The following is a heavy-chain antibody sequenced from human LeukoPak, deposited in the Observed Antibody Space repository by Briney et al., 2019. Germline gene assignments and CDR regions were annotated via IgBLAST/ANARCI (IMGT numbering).Heavy chain of an antibody. CDR1: GFTFTSSA. V-gene: IGHV1-58*01. CDR2: IVVGSGNT. CDR3: ARRPDLDY. J-gene: IGHJ4*02. Sequence: SVKVSCKASGFTFTSSAVQWVRQARGQRLEWIGWIVVGSGNTNYAQKFQGRVTITRNTSISTAYMELSSLRSEDTAVYYCARRPDLDYWGQGTLVTVSS.